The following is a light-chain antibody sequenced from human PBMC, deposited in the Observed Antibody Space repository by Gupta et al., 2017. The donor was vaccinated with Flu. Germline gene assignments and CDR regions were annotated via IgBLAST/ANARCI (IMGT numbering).Light chain of an antibody. CDR1: KLEHKY. CDR2: QNN. Sequence: YELPQPPSLSVSPGQTATITCSGDKLEHKYACWYQQRPGQSPVLVIFQNNKRPSGIPERFSASNSGNTATLTVTGTQIVDEADYYCQAWDGNSVVFGGGTKLTVL. CDR3: QAWDGNSVV. V-gene: IGLV3-1*01. J-gene: IGLJ2*01.